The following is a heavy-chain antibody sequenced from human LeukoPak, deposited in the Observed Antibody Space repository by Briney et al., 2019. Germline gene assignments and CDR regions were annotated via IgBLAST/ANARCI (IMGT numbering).Heavy chain of an antibody. CDR2: IWYDGSNK. CDR1: GFTFSSYG. CDR3: ARDGDCGGDCYNYYGMDV. D-gene: IGHD2-21*02. J-gene: IGHJ6*02. V-gene: IGHV3-33*01. Sequence: PGGSLRLSCAASGFTFSSYGMHWVRPAPGKGLEGVAVIWYDGSNKYYADSVKGRFTISRDNSKNTLYLQMNSLRAEDTAVYYCARDGDCGGDCYNYYGMDVWGQGTTVTVSS.